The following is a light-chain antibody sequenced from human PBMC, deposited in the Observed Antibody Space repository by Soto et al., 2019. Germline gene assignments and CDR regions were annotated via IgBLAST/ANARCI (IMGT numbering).Light chain of an antibody. J-gene: IGKJ1*01. CDR3: QQYGSSRT. CDR1: QSVSSSY. V-gene: IGKV3-20*01. CDR2: GAS. Sequence: EILFTQSPGTLSFSPGEKAPPSCTASQSVSSSYLAWYQQKPGQAPRLLIYGASSRATGIPDRFSGSGSGTDFTLTISRLEPEDFAVYYCQQYGSSRTFGQGTKVDIK.